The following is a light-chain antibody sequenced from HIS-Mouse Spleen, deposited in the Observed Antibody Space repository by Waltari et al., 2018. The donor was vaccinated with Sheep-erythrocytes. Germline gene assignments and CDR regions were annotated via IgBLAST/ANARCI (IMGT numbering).Light chain of an antibody. J-gene: IGLJ3*02. CDR2: EVS. V-gene: IGLV2-14*01. CDR1: SSDVGGDNY. CDR3: SSYTSSSTWV. Sequence: QSALTQPASVSGSPGQSITISFTGTSSDVGGDNYVSWYQQHPGKAPKPMIYEVSNRPSGVSNRFSGSKSGNTASLTISGLQAEDEADYYCSSYTSSSTWVFGGGTKLTVL.